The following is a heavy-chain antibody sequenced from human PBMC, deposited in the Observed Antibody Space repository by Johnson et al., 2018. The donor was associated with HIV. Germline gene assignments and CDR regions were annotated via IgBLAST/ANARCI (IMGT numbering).Heavy chain of an antibody. Sequence: VQLVESGGGLVQPGRSLRLSCAASGFTFDDYAMHWVRQAPGKGLEWVSGISWNSGSIGYADSVKGRFTISRDNAKNSLYLQMNSLRAEDTALYYCAKDIRYDYYDSMAASVGAVDIWGQGTMVTVSS. CDR2: ISWNSGSI. J-gene: IGHJ3*02. V-gene: IGHV3-9*01. CDR1: GFTFDDYA. CDR3: AKDIRYDYYDSMAASVGAVDI. D-gene: IGHD3-22*01.